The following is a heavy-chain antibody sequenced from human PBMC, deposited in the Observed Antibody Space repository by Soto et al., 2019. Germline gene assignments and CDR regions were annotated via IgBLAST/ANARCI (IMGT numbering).Heavy chain of an antibody. CDR3: ARLNINNIDY. J-gene: IGHJ4*02. CDR2: IYYSGST. V-gene: IGHV4-59*01. CDR1: GGSISSYY. Sequence: PSETLSLTCTVSGGSISSYYWSWIRQPPGKGLEWIGYIYYSGSTNYNPSLKSRVTISVDTSKNQFSLKLSSVTAADTAVYYCARLNINNIDYWGQGTLVTVSS. D-gene: IGHD1-20*01.